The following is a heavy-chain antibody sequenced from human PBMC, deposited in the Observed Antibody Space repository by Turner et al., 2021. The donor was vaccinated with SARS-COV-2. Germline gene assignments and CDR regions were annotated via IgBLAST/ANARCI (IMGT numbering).Heavy chain of an antibody. Sequence: QVQLVESGGGVVQPGRSLRLSCAASGFTFSSYGMPWVRQAPGKGLEWVAVISYDGSNKYYADSVKGRFTISRDNSKNTLYLQMNSLRAEDTAVYYCAKGGYSGSTFDYWGQGTLVTVSS. V-gene: IGHV3-30*18. J-gene: IGHJ4*02. D-gene: IGHD1-26*01. CDR2: ISYDGSNK. CDR1: GFTFSSYG. CDR3: AKGGYSGSTFDY.